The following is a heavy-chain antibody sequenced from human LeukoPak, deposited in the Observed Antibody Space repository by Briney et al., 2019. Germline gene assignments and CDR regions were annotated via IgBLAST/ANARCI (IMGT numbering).Heavy chain of an antibody. Sequence: GESLKISCKGSGYSFTSYWIGWVRQAPGQGLEWMGIINPSGGSTSYAQKFQGRVTMTRDTSTSTVYMELSSLRSEDTAVYYCARARRGYSGYEVDYWGQGTLVTVSS. D-gene: IGHD5-12*01. V-gene: IGHV1-46*01. J-gene: IGHJ4*02. CDR3: ARARRGYSGYEVDY. CDR2: INPSGGST. CDR1: GYSFTSYW.